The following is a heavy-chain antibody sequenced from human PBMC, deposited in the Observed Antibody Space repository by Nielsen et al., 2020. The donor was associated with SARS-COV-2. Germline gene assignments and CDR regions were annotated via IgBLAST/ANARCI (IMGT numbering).Heavy chain of an antibody. CDR2: ISGSGGST. CDR3: AIIWSGYTDAFDI. Sequence: GESLKISCAASGFSVSSHDMNWVRQAPGEGLQWVSAISGSGGSTYYADSVKGRFTISRDNAKNSLYLQMNSLRAEDTAVYYCAIIWSGYTDAFDIWGQGTMVTVSS. CDR1: GFSVSSHD. D-gene: IGHD3-3*01. V-gene: IGHV3-23*01. J-gene: IGHJ3*02.